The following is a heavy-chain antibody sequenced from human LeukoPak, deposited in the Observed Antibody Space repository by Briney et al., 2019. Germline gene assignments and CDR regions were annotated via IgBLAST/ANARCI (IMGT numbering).Heavy chain of an antibody. J-gene: IGHJ4*02. CDR3: AKLVRLRLGEYPYY. CDR2: ISGSGGRT. V-gene: IGHV3-23*01. CDR1: GFTFSSYA. Sequence: GGSLRLSCAASGFTFSSYAMSWVRQAPGKGLEWVSPISGSGGRTYYADSVKGRFTISRDNSKNTLYLQMNRLRAEDTAVYYCAKLVRLRLGEYPYYWGQGTLVTVSS. D-gene: IGHD3-16*01.